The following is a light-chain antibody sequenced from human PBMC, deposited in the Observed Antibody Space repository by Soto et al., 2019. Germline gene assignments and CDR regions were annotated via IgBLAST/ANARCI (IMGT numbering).Light chain of an antibody. CDR3: QQYNSYPWT. J-gene: IGKJ1*01. CDR1: QSISSY. V-gene: IGKV1-5*01. Sequence: IHMTQSPSSLSASVGDRVTITCRASQSISSYLNWYQQKPGKAPKLLIYDASSLESGVPSRFSGSGSGTEFTLTISSLQPDDFATYYCQQYNSYPWTFGQGTKVDIK. CDR2: DAS.